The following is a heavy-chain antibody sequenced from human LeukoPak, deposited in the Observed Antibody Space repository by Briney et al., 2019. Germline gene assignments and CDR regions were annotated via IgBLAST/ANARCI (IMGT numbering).Heavy chain of an antibody. CDR1: GGSISSSSYY. V-gene: IGHV4-39*01. CDR3: ARLDYGGLWLSY. D-gene: IGHD4-23*01. CDR2: IYYSGST. Sequence: SETLSLTCTVSGGSISSSSYYWGWIRQPPGKGLEWIGGIYYSGSTYYNPSLKSRVTISVDTSKNQFSLKLSSVTAADTAVYYCARLDYGGLWLSYWGQGTLVTVSS. J-gene: IGHJ4*02.